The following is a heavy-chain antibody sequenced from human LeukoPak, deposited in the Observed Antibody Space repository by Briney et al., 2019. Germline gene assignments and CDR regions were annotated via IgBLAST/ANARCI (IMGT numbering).Heavy chain of an antibody. Sequence: GGSLRLSCAASGFTFSSYSMNWVRQAPGKGLEWVSSISSSSSYIYYADSVKGRFTISRDNAKNSLYLQMNSLRAEDTAVYYCASAKLFERRSGAFDYWGQGTLVTVSS. CDR1: GFTFSSYS. CDR3: ASAKLFERRSGAFDY. D-gene: IGHD2-15*01. J-gene: IGHJ4*02. V-gene: IGHV3-21*01. CDR2: ISSSSSYI.